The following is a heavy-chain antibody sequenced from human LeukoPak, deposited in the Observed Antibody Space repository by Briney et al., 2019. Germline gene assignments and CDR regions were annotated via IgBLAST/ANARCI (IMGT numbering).Heavy chain of an antibody. J-gene: IGHJ4*02. CDR2: IYYSGST. CDR1: GGSISSYY. D-gene: IGHD3-22*01. V-gene: IGHV4-59*01. Sequence: PSETLSLTCTVSGGSISSYYWSWIRQPPGKGLEWIGYIYYSGSTNYNPSLKSRVTISVDTSENQFSLKLSSVTAADTAVYYCARGRGDISGYFLKYWGQGTLVTVSS. CDR3: ARGRGDISGYFLKY.